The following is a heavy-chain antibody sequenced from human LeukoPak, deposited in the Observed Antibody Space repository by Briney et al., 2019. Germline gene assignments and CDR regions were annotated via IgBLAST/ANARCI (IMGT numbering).Heavy chain of an antibody. D-gene: IGHD6-13*01. Sequence: PGGSLRLCCAASGFTFSSYSMNWVRQAPGKGLEWVSSISSSSSYIYYADSVKGRFTIFRDNAKNSLYLQMNSLRAEDTAVYYCARASGDSSSWYPRKEFDYWGQGTLVTVSS. J-gene: IGHJ4*02. CDR2: ISSSSSYI. CDR1: GFTFSSYS. CDR3: ARASGDSSSWYPRKEFDY. V-gene: IGHV3-21*01.